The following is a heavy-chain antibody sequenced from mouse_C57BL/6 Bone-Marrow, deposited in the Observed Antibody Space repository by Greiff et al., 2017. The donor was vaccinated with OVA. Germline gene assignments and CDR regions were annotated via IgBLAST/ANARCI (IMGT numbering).Heavy chain of an antibody. J-gene: IGHJ2*01. V-gene: IGHV14-4*01. CDR3: TSYGNFDY. CDR1: GFNIKDDY. CDR2: IDPENGDT. D-gene: IGHD2-1*01. Sequence: EVQLQESGAELVRPGASVKLSCTASGFNIKDDYMHWVKQRPEQGLEWIGWIDPENGDTEYASKFQGKATITAATSSNTAYLQLSSLTSEDTAVYYGTSYGNFDYWGQGTTLTVSS.